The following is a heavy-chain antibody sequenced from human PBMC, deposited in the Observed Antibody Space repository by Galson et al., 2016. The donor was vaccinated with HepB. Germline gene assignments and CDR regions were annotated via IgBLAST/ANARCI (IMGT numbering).Heavy chain of an antibody. CDR3: AKGYGYFDS. Sequence: SLRLSCAASGFTFSNYAMTRVRQAPGKGLEWVSTISGNGETIFYADSVKGRFSISRDNSKNTLSLQMNGLRAEDTAVYYCAKGYGYFDSWGQGTLVTVSS. CDR2: ISGNGETI. J-gene: IGHJ4*02. V-gene: IGHV3-23*01. CDR1: GFTFSNYA. D-gene: IGHD4-17*01.